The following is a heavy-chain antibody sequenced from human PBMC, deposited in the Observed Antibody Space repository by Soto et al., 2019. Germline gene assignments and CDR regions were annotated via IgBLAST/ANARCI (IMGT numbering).Heavy chain of an antibody. Sequence: QVQLVESGGGVVQPGRSLRLSCAASGFTFSSYGMHWVRQAPGKGLEWVAVIWYDGSNKYYADSVKGRFIISRDNSKNTLYLQMNSLRAEDTAVYYCARGPYYYDSSGYQHFDYWGQGTLVTVSS. J-gene: IGHJ4*02. V-gene: IGHV3-33*01. D-gene: IGHD3-22*01. CDR2: IWYDGSNK. CDR1: GFTFSSYG. CDR3: ARGPYYYDSSGYQHFDY.